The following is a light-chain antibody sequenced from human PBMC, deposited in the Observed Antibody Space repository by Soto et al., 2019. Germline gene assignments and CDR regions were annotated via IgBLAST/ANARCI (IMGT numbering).Light chain of an antibody. V-gene: IGLV1-44*01. CDR1: RASIGSNT. CDR2: NNN. CDR3: AAWDDSLSGPV. Sequence: QLVLTEPPSASGTPGQRVTISCSGSRASIGSNTVTWYQHLPGAAPKLLVYNNNQRPSGVPDRFSGSKSDTSASLAISGLQFEDEAVYYFAAWDDSLSGPVFGGGTKLTVL. J-gene: IGLJ3*02.